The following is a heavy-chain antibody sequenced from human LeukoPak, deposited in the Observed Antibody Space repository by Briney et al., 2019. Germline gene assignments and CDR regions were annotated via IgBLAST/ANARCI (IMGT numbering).Heavy chain of an antibody. V-gene: IGHV3-23*01. CDR2: INVRGDGT. CDR1: GFTFNSFA. CDR3: AKDYRYGSA. Sequence: GGSLRLSCAASGFTFNSFAFTWVRQAPGRGLEWVSAINVRGDGTYYAESVRGRFTISRDSSKNTLYLQMNSLRAEDTALYYCAKDYRYGSAWGPGTLVVVSS. J-gene: IGHJ5*02. D-gene: IGHD6-19*01.